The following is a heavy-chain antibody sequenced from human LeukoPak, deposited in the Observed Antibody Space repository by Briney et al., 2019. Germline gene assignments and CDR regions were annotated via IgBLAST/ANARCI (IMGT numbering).Heavy chain of an antibody. J-gene: IGHJ4*02. CDR1: GGSISSYY. D-gene: IGHD3-3*01. CDR2: VYSSGYT. Sequence: PSETLSLTCTVSGGSISSYYWSWIRQPPGKGLEWIGYVYSSGYTNYNPSLNSRVTISVDTSNNQFSLRLSSVTAADTAVYYCARLTRFVSGVLNPLDSWGQGTLVTVSS. CDR3: ARLTRFVSGVLNPLDS. V-gene: IGHV4-59*08.